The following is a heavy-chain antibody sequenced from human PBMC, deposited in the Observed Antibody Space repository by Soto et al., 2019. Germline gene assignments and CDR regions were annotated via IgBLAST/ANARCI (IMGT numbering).Heavy chain of an antibody. CDR2: IYHSGST. Sequence: EXLSLTCTISGVSISSSNWWRWVRQPPGKGLEWIGEIYHSGSTNYNPSLKSRVTISVDKSKNQFSLKLSSVTAADTAVYYCARGDWQQLVDYYYYGMDVWGQGPTVTVSS. V-gene: IGHV4-4*02. CDR3: ARGDWQQLVDYYYYGMDV. J-gene: IGHJ6*02. D-gene: IGHD6-13*01. CDR1: GVSISSSNW.